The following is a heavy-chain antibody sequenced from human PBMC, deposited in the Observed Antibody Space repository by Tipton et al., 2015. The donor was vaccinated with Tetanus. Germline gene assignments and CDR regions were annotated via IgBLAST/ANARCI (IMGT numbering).Heavy chain of an antibody. V-gene: IGHV5-51*01. Sequence: VQLVQSGGEVKKPGESLKISCKGSGYIFNNYWIGWVRQKPGKGLEWMGIIYPGDSDIRYSPAFQGQVTISVDKSINTAYLQWSSLKASDTSMFYCARANCTDGVCNFDFWGQGALVTVAS. CDR2: IYPGDSDI. CDR3: ARANCTDGVCNFDF. D-gene: IGHD2-8*01. CDR1: GYIFNNYW. J-gene: IGHJ4*02.